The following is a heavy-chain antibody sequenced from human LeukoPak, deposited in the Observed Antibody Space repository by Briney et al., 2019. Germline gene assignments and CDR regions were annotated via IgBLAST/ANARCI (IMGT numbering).Heavy chain of an antibody. V-gene: IGHV3-66*01. J-gene: IGHJ5*02. CDR2: IHSGGTT. CDR3: ARGYIGEPFDP. CDR1: GFTVSSSY. Sequence: GGSLRLSCAASGFTVSSSYMSWVRQAPGKGLEWVSVIHSGGTTYSADSVKDRFTISRDNSKNTLYLQMDSLRAEDTAVYYCARGYIGEPFDPWGQGTLVTVSS. D-gene: IGHD5-12*01.